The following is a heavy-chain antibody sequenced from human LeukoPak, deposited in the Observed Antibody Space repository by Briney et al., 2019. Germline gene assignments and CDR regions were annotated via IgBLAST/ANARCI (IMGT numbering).Heavy chain of an antibody. J-gene: IGHJ4*02. D-gene: IGHD1-26*01. CDR2: IYYSRST. CDR1: GGSISSSSYY. CDR3: ASYYPLPDY. Sequence: SETLSLTCTVSGGSISSSSYYWGWIRQPPGKGLEWIGSIYYSRSTYYNPSLKSRVTISVDTSKNQFSLKLSSVTAADTAVYYCASYYPLPDYWGQGTLVTVSS. V-gene: IGHV4-39*01.